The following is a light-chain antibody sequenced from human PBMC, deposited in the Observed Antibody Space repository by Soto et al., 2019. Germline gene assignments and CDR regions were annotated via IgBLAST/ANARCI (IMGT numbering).Light chain of an antibody. CDR2: DAT. CDR1: QSVASH. J-gene: IGKJ5*01. CDR3: QQRSSVIT. V-gene: IGKV3-11*01. Sequence: EVVLTQSPASLSLSPGERATLSCRASQSVASHLAWYQQKPGQAPRLLIYDATKRATGIPARSSGNGFGTYFTLTISSLEPEDVAVYYCQQRSSVITFGQGTRLDMK.